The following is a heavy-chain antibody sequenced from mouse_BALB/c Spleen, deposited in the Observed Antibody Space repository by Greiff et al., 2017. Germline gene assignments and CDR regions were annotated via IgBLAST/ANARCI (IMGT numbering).Heavy chain of an antibody. V-gene: IGHV2-9*02. Sequence: VQLQESGPGLVAPSQSLSITCTVSGFSLTSYGVHWVRQPPGKGLEWLGVIWAGGSTNYNSALMSRLSISKDNSKSQVFLKMNSLQTDDTAMYYCASRRLEGDWFAYWGQGTLVTVSA. D-gene: IGHD1-2*01. CDR3: ASRRLEGDWFAY. J-gene: IGHJ3*01. CDR2: IWAGGST. CDR1: GFSLTSYG.